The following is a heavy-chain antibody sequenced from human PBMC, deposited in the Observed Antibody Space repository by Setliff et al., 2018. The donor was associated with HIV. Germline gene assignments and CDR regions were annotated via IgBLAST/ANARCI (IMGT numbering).Heavy chain of an antibody. CDR3: ARDDYANTDLDF. V-gene: IGHV7-4-1*02. J-gene: IGHJ4*02. CDR2: INTNNGNP. CDR1: GYTFTDYG. D-gene: IGHD4-17*01. Sequence: ASVKVSGMASGYTFTDYGINWVRQAPGQGLEWMGWINTNNGNPTYAQGFTGRFVFSLDTFVSTAFLQITSLKAEDTAVYYCARDDYANTDLDFWGPGTLVTVSS.